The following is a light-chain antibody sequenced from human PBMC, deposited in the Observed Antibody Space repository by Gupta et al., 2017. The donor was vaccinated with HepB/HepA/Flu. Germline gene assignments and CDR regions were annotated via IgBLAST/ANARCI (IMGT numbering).Light chain of an antibody. V-gene: IGLV3-21*03. CDR3: QVWDISSDHVV. Sequence: YVLTQPPSVSVAPGRPARTTCGGNNIGSKSVHWYQQKPGQAPVLVVYDDSARPSGIPEPFSGSNSGNTATLTISRVEAGDEADYYCQVWDISSDHVVFGGGTKLTVL. J-gene: IGLJ2*01. CDR2: DDS. CDR1: NIGSKS.